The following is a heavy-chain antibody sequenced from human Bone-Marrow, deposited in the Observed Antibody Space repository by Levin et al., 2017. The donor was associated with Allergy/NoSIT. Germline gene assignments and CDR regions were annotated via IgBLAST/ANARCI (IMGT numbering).Heavy chain of an antibody. V-gene: IGHV1-18*01. CDR1: GYDFRKFG. CDR2: VSGNDGST. CDR3: ARNYYDNDGYGMDV. Sequence: EASVKVSCKASGYDFRKFGISWVRQAPGQGLQWMGWVSGNDGSTKNAHKFRGRLTMTTDILTTTVYMELRTLTVDDTAVYFCARNYYDNDGYGMDVWGQGTTVTVSS. D-gene: IGHD3-16*01. J-gene: IGHJ6*02.